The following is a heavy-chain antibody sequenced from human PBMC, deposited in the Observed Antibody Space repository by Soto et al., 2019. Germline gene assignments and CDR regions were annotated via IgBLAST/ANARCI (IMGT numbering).Heavy chain of an antibody. J-gene: IGHJ6*02. CDR2: IIPMFGTA. V-gene: IGHV1-69*12. CDR1: GGTFSTDS. CDR3: AREIDGYYGMDV. Sequence: QVQLVQSGAEVKKPGSSVKVSCKASGGTFSTDSISWVRQAPGQGLEWMGGIIPMFGTANNAQKFQGRVTITADESTSTAYMELSSLRSEDTGVYFCAREIDGYYGMDVWGQGTTVTVAS.